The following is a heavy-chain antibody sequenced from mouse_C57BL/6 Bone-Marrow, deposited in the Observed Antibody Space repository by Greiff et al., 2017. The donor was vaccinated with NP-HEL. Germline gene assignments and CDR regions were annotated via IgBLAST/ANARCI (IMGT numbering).Heavy chain of an antibody. CDR3: ARDYSKRAMDY. D-gene: IGHD2-5*01. V-gene: IGHV3-6*01. Sequence: ESGPGLVKPSQSLSLTCSVTGYSITSGYYWNWIRQFPGNKLEWMGYISYDGSNNYNPSLKNRISITRDTSKNQFFLKLNSVTTEDTATYYCARDYSKRAMDYWGQGTSVTVSS. J-gene: IGHJ4*01. CDR2: ISYDGSN. CDR1: GYSITSGYY.